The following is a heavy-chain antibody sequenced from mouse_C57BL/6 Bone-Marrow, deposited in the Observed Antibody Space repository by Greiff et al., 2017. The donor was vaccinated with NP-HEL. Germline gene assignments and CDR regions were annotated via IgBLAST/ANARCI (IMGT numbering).Heavy chain of an antibody. Sequence: EVKLVESGGGLVKPGGSLKLSCAASGFTFSDYGMHWVRQAPEKGLEWVAYISSGSSTIYYADTVKGRFTISRDNAKNTLFLQMTSLRSEDTAMYYCARPLTLYYFDYWGQGTTLTVSS. V-gene: IGHV5-17*01. D-gene: IGHD4-1*01. J-gene: IGHJ2*01. CDR2: ISSGSSTI. CDR3: ARPLTLYYFDY. CDR1: GFTFSDYG.